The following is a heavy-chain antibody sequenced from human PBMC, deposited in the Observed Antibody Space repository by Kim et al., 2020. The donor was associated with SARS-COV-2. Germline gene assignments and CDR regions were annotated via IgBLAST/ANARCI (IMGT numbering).Heavy chain of an antibody. CDR3: ARDVRQQLKYWFDT. D-gene: IGHD6-13*01. Sequence: AQKFQGRVTMTRDTAISTANMGLSRLRSDDTAVYYCARDVRQQLKYWFDTWGQGTLVTVSS. V-gene: IGHV1-2*02. J-gene: IGHJ5*02.